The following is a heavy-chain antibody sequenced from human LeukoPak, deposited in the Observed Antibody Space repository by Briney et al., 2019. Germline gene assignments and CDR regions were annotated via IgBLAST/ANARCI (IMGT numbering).Heavy chain of an antibody. CDR3: AQISTGTHPFDY. V-gene: IGHV3-23*01. CDR1: GFTFSNYA. J-gene: IGHJ4*02. CDR2: CGTDGDT. Sequence: GGSLRLSCSASGFTFSNYAMNWVRQAPGMGLEWVAACGTDGDTYYAGSVRSRFTISRDNAKNTVYLQMNGLRAEDTALYYCAQISTGTHPFDYWGQGTLVTVSS. D-gene: IGHD1-1*01.